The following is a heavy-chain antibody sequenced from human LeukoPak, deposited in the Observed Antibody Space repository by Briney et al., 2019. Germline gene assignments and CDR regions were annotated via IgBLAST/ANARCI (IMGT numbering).Heavy chain of an antibody. Sequence: PGGSLRLSCADSGFTFSSYGMQWVRQAPGKGLEWVAVISYDGSNKYYADSVKGRFTISRDNSKNTLYLQMSSLRAEDTAVYYCAKQGTYYYDSSVSYYFDYWGQGTLVTVSS. CDR3: AKQGTYYYDSSVSYYFDY. J-gene: IGHJ4*02. V-gene: IGHV3-30*18. CDR1: GFTFSSYG. CDR2: ISYDGSNK. D-gene: IGHD3-22*01.